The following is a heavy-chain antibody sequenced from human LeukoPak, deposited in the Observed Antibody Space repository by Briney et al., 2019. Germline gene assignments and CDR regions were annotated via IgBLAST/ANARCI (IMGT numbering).Heavy chain of an antibody. CDR3: ARDRSWGSQCYFDY. Sequence: PGGSLRLSCAASGFKFSTYGMHWVRQAPGKGLEWVGVIWYDGSNKIYAESVKGRFTISRDNSKNTLYLQMNSLRAEDTAVYYCARDRSWGSQCYFDYWGQGTLVTVSS. V-gene: IGHV3-33*01. CDR2: IWYDGSNK. D-gene: IGHD7-27*01. J-gene: IGHJ4*02. CDR1: GFKFSTYG.